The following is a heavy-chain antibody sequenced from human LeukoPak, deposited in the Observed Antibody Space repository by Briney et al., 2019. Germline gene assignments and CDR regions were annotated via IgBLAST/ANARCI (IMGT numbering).Heavy chain of an antibody. Sequence: ASVKVSCKVSGYTLTELSMHWVRQAPGKGLEWVGSVDPEDGETIYAQKFQGRVTMTEDTSTDAAYMELSSLRSEDTAVYYCATEATIFGVVTAFDIWGQGTMVTVCS. V-gene: IGHV1-24*01. CDR1: GYTLTELS. D-gene: IGHD3-3*01. CDR2: VDPEDGET. J-gene: IGHJ3*02. CDR3: ATEATIFGVVTAFDI.